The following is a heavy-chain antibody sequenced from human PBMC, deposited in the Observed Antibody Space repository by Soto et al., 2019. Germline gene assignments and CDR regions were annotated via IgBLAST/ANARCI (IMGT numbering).Heavy chain of an antibody. V-gene: IGHV3-30-3*01. J-gene: IGHJ4*02. CDR1: GFTFSSYA. CDR3: ARDYYDSSGYDY. D-gene: IGHD3-22*01. CDR2: ISYDGSNK. Sequence: LRLSCAASGFTFSSYAMHWVRQAPGKGLEWVAVISYDGSNKYYADSVKGRFTISRDNSKNTLYLQMNSLRAEDTAVYYCARDYYDSSGYDYWGQGTLVTVSS.